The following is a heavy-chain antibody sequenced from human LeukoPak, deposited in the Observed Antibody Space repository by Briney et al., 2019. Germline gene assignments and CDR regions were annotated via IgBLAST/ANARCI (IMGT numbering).Heavy chain of an antibody. J-gene: IGHJ4*02. CDR3: AHHYYDSSGYLRNQYYFDY. V-gene: IGHV1-18*01. CDR2: ISAYNGNT. CDR1: GYTFTSYG. Sequence: ASVKVSCKASGYTFTSYGISWVRQAPGQGLEWMGWISAYNGNTNYAQKFQGRVTITADKSTSTAYMELSSLRSEDTAVYYCAHHYYDSSGYLRNQYYFDYWGQGTLVTVSS. D-gene: IGHD3-22*01.